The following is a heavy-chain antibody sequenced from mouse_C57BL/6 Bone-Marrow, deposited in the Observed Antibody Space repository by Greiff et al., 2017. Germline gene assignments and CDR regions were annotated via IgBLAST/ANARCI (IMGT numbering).Heavy chain of an antibody. CDR3: ARGVRGSSLYFYDY. CDR2: INPNNGGT. D-gene: IGHD1-1*01. J-gene: IGHJ2*01. V-gene: IGHV1-18*01. Sequence: EVMLVESGPELVKPGASVKIPCKASGYTFTDYNMDWVKQSHGKSLEWIGDINPNNGGTIYNQKFKGKATLTVDKSSSTAYMELRSLTSEDTAIYYCARGVRGSSLYFYDYWGQGTTLTVSS. CDR1: GYTFTDYN.